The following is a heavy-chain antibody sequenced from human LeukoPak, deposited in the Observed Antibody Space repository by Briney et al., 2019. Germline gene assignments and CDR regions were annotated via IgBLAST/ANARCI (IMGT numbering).Heavy chain of an antibody. D-gene: IGHD6-13*01. CDR3: ARASSSWYVYFDY. J-gene: IGHJ4*02. CDR1: GFTFSSYS. V-gene: IGHV3-21*01. CDR2: ISSSSSYI. Sequence: GGSLRLSCAASGFTFSSYSMNWVRQAPGKGLEWVSSISSSSSYIYYADSVKGRFTISRDNAKNSLYLQMNSLRAEDTAVYYCARASSSWYVYFDYWGQGTLVTVSS.